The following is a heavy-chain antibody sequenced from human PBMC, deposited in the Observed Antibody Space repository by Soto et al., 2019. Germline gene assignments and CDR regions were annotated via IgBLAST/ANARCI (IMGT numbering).Heavy chain of an antibody. D-gene: IGHD6-19*01. J-gene: IGHJ3*02. V-gene: IGHV1-2*04. CDR3: ARARVIAVAGLPYDAFDI. CDR1: GYTFTGYY. Sequence: QVQLVQSGAEVKKPGASVKVSCKASGYTFTGYYMHWVRQAPRQGLEWMGWINPNSGGTNYAQKFQGWVTMTRDTSISTAYMELSRLRSDDTAVYYCARARVIAVAGLPYDAFDIWGQGTMVTVSS. CDR2: INPNSGGT.